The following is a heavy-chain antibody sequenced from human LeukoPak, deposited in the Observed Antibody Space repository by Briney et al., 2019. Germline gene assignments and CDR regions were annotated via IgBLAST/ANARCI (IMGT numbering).Heavy chain of an antibody. V-gene: IGHV3-11*04. D-gene: IGHD3-22*01. CDR2: ISSSGSTI. Sequence: PGGSLRLSCAASGFTFSDYYMSWIRQAPGKGLEWVSYISSSGSTIYYADSVKGRFTISRDNAKNSLYLQMNSLRDEDTAVYYCARRHDSSVYYPDYWGQGPLVTVSS. CDR3: ARRHDSSVYYPDY. J-gene: IGHJ4*02. CDR1: GFTFSDYY.